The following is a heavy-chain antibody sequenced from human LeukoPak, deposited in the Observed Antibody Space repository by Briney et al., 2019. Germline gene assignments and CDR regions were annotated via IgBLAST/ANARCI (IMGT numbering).Heavy chain of an antibody. Sequence: GGSLRLSCAASGFTVSSNYMGWVRQAPGKGLEWVSVIYSGGSTYYADSVKGRFTISRDNSKNTLYLQMNSLRAEDTAVYYCARDRPGYYDFWSGPLTFDYWGQGTLVTVSS. J-gene: IGHJ4*02. D-gene: IGHD3-3*01. V-gene: IGHV3-66*01. CDR1: GFTVSSNY. CDR2: IYSGGST. CDR3: ARDRPGYYDFWSGPLTFDY.